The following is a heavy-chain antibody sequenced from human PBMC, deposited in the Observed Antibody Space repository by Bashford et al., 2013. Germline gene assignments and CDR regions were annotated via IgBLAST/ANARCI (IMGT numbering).Heavy chain of an antibody. Sequence: SETLSLTSLCLRHLHSCLFLDLDPAAAGKGLEWIGRFTTSGNTHYNPSLKSRASVSIETSKNQFSLKVISVTAADTAVYYCVRDCGYLSTPPSCRSPFDVWGQGIMVTVSS. J-gene: IGHJ3*01. V-gene: IGHV4-4*07. CDR1: HLHSCLF. D-gene: IGHD2-15*01. CDR2: FTTSGNT. CDR3: VRDCGYLSTPPSCRSPFDV.